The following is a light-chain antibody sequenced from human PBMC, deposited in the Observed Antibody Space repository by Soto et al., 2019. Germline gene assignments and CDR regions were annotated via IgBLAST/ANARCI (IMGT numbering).Light chain of an antibody. CDR3: QQYGSSPYT. CDR2: GAS. J-gene: IGKJ2*01. CDR1: QSVSSSY. V-gene: IGKV3-20*01. Sequence: EIVLTQSPGTLSLSPGERATLSCRASQSVSSSYLVWYQQKPGQAPRLHIYGASSRATGIPDRFSGSGSGTDFTLTISRLEPEDFAVYYCQQYGSSPYTFGQGTKLEIK.